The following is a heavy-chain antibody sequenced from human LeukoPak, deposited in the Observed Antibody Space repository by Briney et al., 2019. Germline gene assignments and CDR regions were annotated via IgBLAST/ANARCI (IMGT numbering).Heavy chain of an antibody. CDR1: GFTVSSNY. CDR2: IYSGGST. V-gene: IGHV3-66*02. D-gene: IGHD4-17*01. CDR3: ARGYYDYGDYGGY. J-gene: IGHJ4*02. Sequence: GGSLRLSCAASGFTVSSNYMSWVRQAPGKGLEWVSVIYSGGSTYYADSVKGRFTISRDNSKNTLYLQINSLRAEDTAVYYCARGYYDYGDYGGYWGQGTLVTVSS.